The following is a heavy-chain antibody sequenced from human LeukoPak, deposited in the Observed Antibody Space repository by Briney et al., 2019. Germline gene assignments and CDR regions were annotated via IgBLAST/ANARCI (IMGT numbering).Heavy chain of an antibody. CDR3: ARGRVNTGGDAYDI. CDR1: GFTFSDYE. Sequence: GGSLRLSCAASGFTFSDYEMNWVRQAPGKGLGWVSYIDSSGRSIYYADSVKGRFTISRDNAKNSLYLQMNSLRAEDTAVYYCARGRVNTGGDAYDIWGQETVVTVSS. CDR2: IDSSGRSI. V-gene: IGHV3-48*03. D-gene: IGHD4-17*01. J-gene: IGHJ3*02.